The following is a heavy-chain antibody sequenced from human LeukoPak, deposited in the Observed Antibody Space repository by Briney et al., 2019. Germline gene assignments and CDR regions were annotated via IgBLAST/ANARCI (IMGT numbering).Heavy chain of an antibody. J-gene: IGHJ4*02. CDR1: GGAISNDNYY. CDR3: ARLSDY. V-gene: IGHV4-39*01. Sequence: SETLSLTCTVSGGAISNDNYYWGWIRQPPGKGLEWIASINYSGTTYYNPSLNSRVSISVDTSKTQLSLRSSSVTAADTAVYYCARLSDYWGQGILVTVSS. CDR2: INYSGTT.